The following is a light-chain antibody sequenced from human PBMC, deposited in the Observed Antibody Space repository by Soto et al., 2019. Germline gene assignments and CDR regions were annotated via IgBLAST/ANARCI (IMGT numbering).Light chain of an antibody. J-gene: IGLJ1*01. CDR2: EVS. Sequence: QPASVSGSPGQSITISCTGTSSDVGGYNYVSWYQQHPGKAPKLMIYEVSYRPLGVSNRFSGSKSGNTASLTISGLQAEDEADYYCNSYTSSSTLVFGTGTKLTVL. CDR3: NSYTSSSTLV. V-gene: IGLV2-14*01. CDR1: SSDVGGYNY.